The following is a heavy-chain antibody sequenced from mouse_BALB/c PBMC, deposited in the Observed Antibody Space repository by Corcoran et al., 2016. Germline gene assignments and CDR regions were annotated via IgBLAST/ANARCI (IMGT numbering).Heavy chain of an antibody. Sequence: QIQLVQSGPELQTPGETVKISCKASGYTFTNYGMNWVKQAPGKGLKWMGWLNTYTGEPNYADDFKGRFAFSLATSASTAYLQINNLKNEDTATYFCARAPLHYYAIDYWGQGTSVTVSS. CDR2: LNTYTGEP. D-gene: IGHD6-1*01. J-gene: IGHJ4*01. CDR3: ARAPLHYYAIDY. CDR1: GYTFTNYG. V-gene: IGHV9-3-1*01.